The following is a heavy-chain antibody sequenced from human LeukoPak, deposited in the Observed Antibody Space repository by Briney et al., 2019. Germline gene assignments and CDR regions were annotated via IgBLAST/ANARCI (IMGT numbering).Heavy chain of an antibody. CDR1: IDSFTNYY. D-gene: IGHD3-10*01. CDR2: MYYSGST. Sequence: SETLSLTCAVYIDSFTNYYWSWIRQPPGKGLEWIGYMYYSGSTKYNPSLKSRVTISVDTSKNQFSLKLSSVTAADTAVYYCARVWFGELNNERRFDPWGQGTLVTVSS. V-gene: IGHV4-59*01. J-gene: IGHJ5*02. CDR3: ARVWFGELNNERRFDP.